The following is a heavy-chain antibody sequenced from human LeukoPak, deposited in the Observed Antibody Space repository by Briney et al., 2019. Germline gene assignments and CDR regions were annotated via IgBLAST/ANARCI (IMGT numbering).Heavy chain of an antibody. CDR2: IIPIFGTA. Sequence: ASVKVSCKASGGTFSSYAISWVRQAPGQGLEWMGGIIPIFGTANYAQKFQGRVAITADESTSTAYMELNSLRSEDTAVYYCARGRRVVRGVIIKVVGYFDYWGQGTLVTVSS. J-gene: IGHJ4*02. D-gene: IGHD3-10*01. CDR1: GGTFSSYA. V-gene: IGHV1-69*01. CDR3: ARGRRVVRGVIIKVVGYFDY.